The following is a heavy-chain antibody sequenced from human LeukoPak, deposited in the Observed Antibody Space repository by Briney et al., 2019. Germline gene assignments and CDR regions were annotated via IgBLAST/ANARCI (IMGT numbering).Heavy chain of an antibody. CDR2: TSSSGSTM. J-gene: IGHJ6*02. D-gene: IGHD3-22*01. V-gene: IGHV3-48*03. CDR1: GFTFRSYE. Sequence: GGSLRPSCAASGFTFRSYEMNWVRQAPGKGLEWVSYTSSSGSTMYYADSVKGRFTISRDNAKNTLYLQMNTLRAEDTAVYFCARTRYYDSSGQAYGMDVWGQGTTVTVSS. CDR3: ARTRYYDSSGQAYGMDV.